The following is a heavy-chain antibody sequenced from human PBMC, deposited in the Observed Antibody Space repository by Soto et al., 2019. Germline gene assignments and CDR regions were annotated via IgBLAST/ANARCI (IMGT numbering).Heavy chain of an antibody. J-gene: IGHJ5*02. CDR2: IIPIFGTA. CDR3: AVSPYSSSGRWFDP. V-gene: IGHV1-69*12. Sequence: QVQLVQSGAEVKKPGSSVKVSCKASGGTFSSYAISWVRQAPGQGLEGMGGIIPIFGTANYAQKFQGRVTMTAAESTSTAYLELGGLRSEDTAVYYCAVSPYSSSGRWFDPWGQGNLVTVSS. CDR1: GGTFSSYA. D-gene: IGHD6-13*01.